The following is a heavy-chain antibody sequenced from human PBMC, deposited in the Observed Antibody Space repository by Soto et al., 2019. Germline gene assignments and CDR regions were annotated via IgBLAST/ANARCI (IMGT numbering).Heavy chain of an antibody. V-gene: IGHV3-72*01. J-gene: IGHJ4*02. CDR1: GLTFSDHY. Sequence: LRLSCAVSGLTFSDHYMGWVRQAPGKGLDWVGRIRDRVHSYSTEYAASVKGRFTISRDDSRNSLYLQMNSLKMEDTAVFYCVSLWSVTGSRDYWGRGTLVTVSS. CDR2: IRDRVHSYST. D-gene: IGHD1-20*01. CDR3: VSLWSVTGSRDY.